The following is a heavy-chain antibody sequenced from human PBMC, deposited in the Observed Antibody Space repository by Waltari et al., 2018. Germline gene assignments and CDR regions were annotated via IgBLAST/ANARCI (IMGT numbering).Heavy chain of an antibody. J-gene: IGHJ4*02. V-gene: IGHV1-69*05. CDR2: IIPIFDTV. Sequence: QVQLVQSGAEVKKPGSSVKVSCKASGGTFSSYAISWVRQAPGQGLEWMGGIIPIFDTVNYAQKFQGRVTITTDESTSTAHMELSSLRSEDTAVYYCATDQLGSSWYPTPFDYWGRGTLVTVS. CDR1: GGTFSSYA. CDR3: ATDQLGSSWYPTPFDY. D-gene: IGHD6-13*01.